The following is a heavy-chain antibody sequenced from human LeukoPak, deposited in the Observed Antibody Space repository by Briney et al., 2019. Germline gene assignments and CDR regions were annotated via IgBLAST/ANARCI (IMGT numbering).Heavy chain of an antibody. CDR3: AKYGNSGWVIDN. J-gene: IGHJ4*02. CDR2: IYYTGAT. V-gene: IGHV4-59*08. Sequence: SETLSLTCTVSGGSIGSNYWTWIRQPPGKGLEYIGYIYYTGATNYNPSLKSRVAISVDTSKNQFSLKMTSVTAADTAVYFCAKYGNSGWVIDNWGQGTLVTVSS. D-gene: IGHD6-19*01. CDR1: GGSIGSNY.